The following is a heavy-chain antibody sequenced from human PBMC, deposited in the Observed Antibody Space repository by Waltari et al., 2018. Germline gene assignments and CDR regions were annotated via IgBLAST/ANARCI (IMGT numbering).Heavy chain of an antibody. CDR2: IYSGGTT. D-gene: IGHD1-1*01. CDR3: AREATRGLDRKYYFDY. J-gene: IGHJ4*02. Sequence: EGQLVESGGGLIPPGGSLRLSCAASGFTVTNTYMTWVRQPPGRGLEWVSVIYSGGTTYYTDSVKGRFTISRDNSKNTLYLQMNSLRAEDTAVYYCAREATRGLDRKYYFDYWGQGTLVTVSS. CDR1: GFTVTNTY. V-gene: IGHV3-53*01.